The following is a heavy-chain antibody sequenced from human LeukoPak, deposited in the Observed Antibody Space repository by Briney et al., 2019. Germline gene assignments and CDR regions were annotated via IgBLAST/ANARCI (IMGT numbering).Heavy chain of an antibody. Sequence: SETLSLTCAVYGGSFSGYYRSWIRQPPGKGLEWIGEINHSGSTNYNPSLKSRVTISVDTSKNQFPLKLSSVTAADTAVYYCARGPYGDYFDYWGQGTLVTVSS. V-gene: IGHV4-34*01. CDR2: INHSGST. D-gene: IGHD4-17*01. CDR3: ARGPYGDYFDY. CDR1: GGSFSGYY. J-gene: IGHJ4*02.